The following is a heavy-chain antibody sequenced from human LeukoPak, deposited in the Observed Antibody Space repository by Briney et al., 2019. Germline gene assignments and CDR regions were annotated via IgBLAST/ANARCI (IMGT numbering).Heavy chain of an antibody. D-gene: IGHD5-18*01. J-gene: IGHJ4*02. CDR1: GGSFSGYY. CDR3: AREGYSYGGGFDY. V-gene: IGHV4-34*01. Sequence: KPSETLSLTCAVYGGSFSGYYWSWIRQPPGKGLEWIGEINHSGSTNYNPSLKSRVTISVDTSKNQFSLKLSSVTAADTAVYYCAREGYSYGGGFDYWGQGTLVTVSS. CDR2: INHSGST.